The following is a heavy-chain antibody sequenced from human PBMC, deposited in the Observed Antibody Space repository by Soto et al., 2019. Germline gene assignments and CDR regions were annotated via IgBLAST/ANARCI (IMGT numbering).Heavy chain of an antibody. CDR3: ARGPDDSSGYYYVRVGYYYGMDV. Sequence: SETLSLTCAVYGGSFSGYYWSWIRQPPGKGLEWIGEINHSGSTNYNPSLKSRVTISVDTSKNQFSLKLSSVTAADTAVYYRARGPDDSSGYYYVRVGYYYGMDVWGQGTTVTVSS. J-gene: IGHJ6*02. V-gene: IGHV4-34*01. CDR2: INHSGST. D-gene: IGHD3-22*01. CDR1: GGSFSGYY.